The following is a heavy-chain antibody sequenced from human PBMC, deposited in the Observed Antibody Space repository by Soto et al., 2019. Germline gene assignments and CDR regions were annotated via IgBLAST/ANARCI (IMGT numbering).Heavy chain of an antibody. CDR1: GGSISSSSYY. CDR2: IYYSGST. J-gene: IGHJ6*02. CDR3: ARDQYCDFWSGYYFGYYYYGMDV. D-gene: IGHD3-3*01. V-gene: IGHV4-39*01. Sequence: PSETLSLTCTVSGGSISSSSYYWGWIRQPPGKGLEWIGSIYYSGSTYYNPSLKSRVTISVDTSKNQFSLKLSSVTAADAAVYDCARDQYCDFWSGYYFGYYYYGMDVWGQGTTVTVSS.